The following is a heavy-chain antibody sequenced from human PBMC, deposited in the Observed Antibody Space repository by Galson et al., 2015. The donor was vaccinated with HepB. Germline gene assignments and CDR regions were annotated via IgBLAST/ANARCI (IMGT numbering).Heavy chain of an antibody. CDR1: GFTFSSYW. D-gene: IGHD4-17*01. Sequence: SLRLSCAASGFTFSSYWMHWVRHAPGKGLVWVSRINSDGSSTSYADSVKGRFTISRDNGKNTLFLQMNSLRAEDTAVYYCARGPYGDYGDYWGQGTLVTVSS. CDR2: INSDGSST. CDR3: ARGPYGDYGDY. V-gene: IGHV3-74*01. J-gene: IGHJ4*02.